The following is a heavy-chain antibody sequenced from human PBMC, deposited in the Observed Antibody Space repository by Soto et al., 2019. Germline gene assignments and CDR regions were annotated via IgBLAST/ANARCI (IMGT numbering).Heavy chain of an antibody. CDR1: GYTFTSYA. CDR2: INAGNGNT. Sequence: ASLKVYCKTSGYTFTSYAMHCVRQAPGQRLEWMGWINAGNGNTKYSQKFQGRVTITRDTSASTAYMELSSLRSEDTAVYYCARDKITGLFEYWGQGTLVTVSS. J-gene: IGHJ4*02. D-gene: IGHD2-8*02. V-gene: IGHV1-3*01. CDR3: ARDKITGLFEY.